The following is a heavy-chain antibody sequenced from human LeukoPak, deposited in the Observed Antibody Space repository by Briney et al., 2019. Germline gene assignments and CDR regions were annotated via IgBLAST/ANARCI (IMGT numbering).Heavy chain of an antibody. J-gene: IGHJ1*01. Sequence: VKPGGSLRLSCAASGFTFSNAWMSWVRQAPGKGLEWVGRIKSKTDGGTTDYAAPVEGRFTISRDDSKDTLFLQMNSLKTEDTAVYYCTTDLSELDDSGYYAKYFHHWGQGTLVSVSS. CDR3: TTDLSELDDSGYYAKYFHH. D-gene: IGHD3-22*01. CDR2: IKSKTDGGTT. CDR1: GFTFSNAW. V-gene: IGHV3-15*01.